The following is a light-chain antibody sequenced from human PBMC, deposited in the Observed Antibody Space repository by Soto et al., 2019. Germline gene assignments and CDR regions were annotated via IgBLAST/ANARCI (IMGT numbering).Light chain of an antibody. V-gene: IGKV3-20*01. CDR3: QQYTDWPWGT. Sequence: EIVLTQSPGTLSLSPGERATLSCRASQSLSSNYLAWYQQKPGQAPRLLIYGASSRASGIPDRFSGSGSGTDFTLTISSLEPEDFAVYYCQQYTDWPWGTFGGGTKVGIK. CDR1: QSLSSNY. CDR2: GAS. J-gene: IGKJ4*01.